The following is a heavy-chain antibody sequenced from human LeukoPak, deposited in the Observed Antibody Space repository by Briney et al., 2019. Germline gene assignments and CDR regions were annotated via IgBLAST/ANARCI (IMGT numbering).Heavy chain of an antibody. CDR3: ARSGTTFFEFDY. J-gene: IGHJ4*02. Sequence: SQTLSLTCTVSGGSISSGGYYRSWIRQPPGKGLEWIGYIYHSGSTYYNPSLKSRVTISVDRSKNQFSLKLSSVTAADTAVYYCARSGTTFFEFDYWGQGTLVTVSS. CDR2: IYHSGST. D-gene: IGHD1-1*01. V-gene: IGHV4-30-2*01. CDR1: GGSISSGGYY.